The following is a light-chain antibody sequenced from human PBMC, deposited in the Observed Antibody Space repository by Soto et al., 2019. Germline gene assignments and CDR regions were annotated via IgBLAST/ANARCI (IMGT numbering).Light chain of an antibody. CDR1: QSISSY. V-gene: IGKV1-39*01. CDR2: AAS. CDR3: QKSYSTPQT. J-gene: IGKJ1*01. Sequence: DIQLTQSPSSLSASVGDRVTITCRASQSISSYLNWYQQKPGKAPKLLIYAASSLQRGDPSRFGGSRSGTDFSLAISRLQPEDCATYYCQKSYSTPQTFGQGTRVQIK.